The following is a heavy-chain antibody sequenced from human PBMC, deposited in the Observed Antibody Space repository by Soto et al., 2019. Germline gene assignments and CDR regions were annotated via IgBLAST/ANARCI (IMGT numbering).Heavy chain of an antibody. V-gene: IGHV3-7*01. CDR3: ARDPRRRSIVVVVAATLGYMDV. CDR1: GFTFSSYW. Sequence: PGGSLRLSCVASGFTFSSYWMSWVRQAPGEGLEWVANIKQDGSEKYYVDSVKGRFTISRDNAKNSLYLQMNSLRAEDTAVYYCARDPRRRSIVVVVAATLGYMDVWGKGTTVTVSS. J-gene: IGHJ6*03. D-gene: IGHD2-15*01. CDR2: IKQDGSEK.